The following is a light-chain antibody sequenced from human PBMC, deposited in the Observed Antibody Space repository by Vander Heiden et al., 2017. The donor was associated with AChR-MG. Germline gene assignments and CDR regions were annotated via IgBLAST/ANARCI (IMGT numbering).Light chain of an antibody. CDR2: GAS. CDR1: HLINNY. CDR3: QQSYSTPFT. Sequence: DIQSTQSPSSLSASVGDRVTLTCRTSHLINNYLNWYQQRPGKAPEVLISGASTLHSGVPSRFSGGGSGTEFTLSINNLQPEDFATYFCQQSYSTPFTFGPGTKVDMK. V-gene: IGKV1-39*01. J-gene: IGKJ3*01.